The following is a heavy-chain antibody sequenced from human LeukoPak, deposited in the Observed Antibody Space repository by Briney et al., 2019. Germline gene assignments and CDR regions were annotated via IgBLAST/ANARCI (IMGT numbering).Heavy chain of an antibody. D-gene: IGHD3-10*01. CDR1: GYTFTGYY. Sequence: ASVKVSCKASGYTFTGYYMHWVRQAPGQGLEWMGWINPNSGGTNYAQKFQGRVTMTRDTSISTAYMEMSRPRSDDTAVYYCARGGGYYYGSGSYYRGNWFDPWGQGTLVTVSS. V-gene: IGHV1-2*02. CDR3: ARGGGYYYGSGSYYRGNWFDP. CDR2: INPNSGGT. J-gene: IGHJ5*02.